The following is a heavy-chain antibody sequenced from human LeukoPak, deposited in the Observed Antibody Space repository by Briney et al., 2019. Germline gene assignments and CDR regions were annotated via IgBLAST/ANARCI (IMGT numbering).Heavy chain of an antibody. V-gene: IGHV1-46*01. CDR3: ARSPPDYYDSSGYYFDY. D-gene: IGHD3-22*01. J-gene: IGHJ4*02. Sequence: GASVKVSCKASGYTFTSYYMHWVRQAPGQGLEWMGIINPSGGSTSYAQKFQGRVTMTRDMSTSTVYMELSSLRSEDTAVYYCARSPPDYYDSSGYYFDYWGQGTLVTVSS. CDR2: INPSGGST. CDR1: GYTFTSYY.